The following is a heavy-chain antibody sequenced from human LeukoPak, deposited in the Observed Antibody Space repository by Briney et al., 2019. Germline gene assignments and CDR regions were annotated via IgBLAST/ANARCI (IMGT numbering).Heavy chain of an antibody. V-gene: IGHV4-34*01. CDR2: INHSGST. CDR1: GGSFSGYY. J-gene: IGHJ4*02. CDR3: ARGLVRYYYGSGSLYYFDY. Sequence: PSETLSLTCAVYGGSFSGYYWSWIRQPPGKGLEWIGEINHSGSTNYNPSLKSRVTISVDTSKNQFSLKLSSVTAADTAVYYCARGLVRYYYGSGSLYYFDYWGQGTLVTVSS. D-gene: IGHD3-10*01.